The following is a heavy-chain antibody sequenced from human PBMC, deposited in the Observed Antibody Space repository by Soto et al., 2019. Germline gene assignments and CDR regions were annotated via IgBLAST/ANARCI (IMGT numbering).Heavy chain of an antibody. V-gene: IGHV3-23*01. Sequence: EVHLLESGGGLVQPGGSLRLSCAASAFTFRNYAMNWVRKAPGKGLEWVSAISGRGDNTYYADSVKGRFTISRDNSKDILYLQMNSLRAEDTAVYYCAKETGHGGPDDYWGQGTLVTVSS. CDR2: ISGRGDNT. CDR1: AFTFRNYA. D-gene: IGHD4-17*01. J-gene: IGHJ4*02. CDR3: AKETGHGGPDDY.